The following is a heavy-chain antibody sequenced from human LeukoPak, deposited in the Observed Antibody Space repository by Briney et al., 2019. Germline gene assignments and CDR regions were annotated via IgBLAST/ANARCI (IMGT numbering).Heavy chain of an antibody. Sequence: SVKVSCTASGGTFSSYAISWVRQAPGQGLEWMGGIIPIFGTANYAQKFQGRVTITADESTSTAYMELSSLRSEDTAVYYCARDPDYGDYVEFDYWGQGTLVTVSS. CDR1: GGTFSSYA. J-gene: IGHJ4*02. V-gene: IGHV1-69*13. CDR3: ARDPDYGDYVEFDY. CDR2: IIPIFGTA. D-gene: IGHD4-17*01.